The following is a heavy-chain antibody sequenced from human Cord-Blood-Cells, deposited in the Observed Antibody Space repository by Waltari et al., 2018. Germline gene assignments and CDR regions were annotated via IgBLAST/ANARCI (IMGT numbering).Heavy chain of an antibody. CDR2: ISAYNGNT. D-gene: IGHD6-13*01. Sequence: QVQLVQSGAEVKKPGASVKVSCKASGYTFTSYGISWVRQAPGQGLEWMGWISAYNGNTNYAQKLQGRVTMTADTSTSTAYMELRSLRSDDTAVYYCARDRRKGIAAAGTFDYWGQGTLVTVSS. CDR3: ARDRRKGIAAAGTFDY. V-gene: IGHV1-18*04. J-gene: IGHJ4*02. CDR1: GYTFTSYG.